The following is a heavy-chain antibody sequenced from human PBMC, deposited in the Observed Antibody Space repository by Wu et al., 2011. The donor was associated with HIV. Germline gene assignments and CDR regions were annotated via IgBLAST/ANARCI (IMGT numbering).Heavy chain of an antibody. J-gene: IGHJ6*03. CDR3: STEGKHYYMDG. CDR1: GYIFTGYY. Sequence: QVQLVQSGAEVKKPGASVKVSCKASGYIFTGYYMHWVRQVPGKGLEWMGGSDPEDGEIVYAQKFQGRVSMTEDTSTDTGYMELSSLRSEDTAVYYCSTEGKHYYMDGWGKGTTVIVSS. CDR2: SDPEDGEI. V-gene: IGHV1-24*01.